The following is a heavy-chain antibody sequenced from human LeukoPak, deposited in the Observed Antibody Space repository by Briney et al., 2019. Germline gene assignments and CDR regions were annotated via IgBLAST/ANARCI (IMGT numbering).Heavy chain of an antibody. D-gene: IGHD4-17*01. CDR2: IYFSETT. V-gene: IGHV4-59*11. CDR1: GPPLRRHY. CDR3: VSIYEYGDYCT. J-gene: IGHJ4*02. Sequence: SETLFLTYSVSGPPLRRHYWTWIRQSPGKGLEWIGHIYFSETTKYNPSLKSRASISADIPKDQFPLNLRSVPAADTAVYYCVSIYEYGDYCTWGQGTQVVVSS.